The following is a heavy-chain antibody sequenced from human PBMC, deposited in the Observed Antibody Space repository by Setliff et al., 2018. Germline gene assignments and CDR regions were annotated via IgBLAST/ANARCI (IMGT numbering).Heavy chain of an antibody. D-gene: IGHD1-1*01. CDR3: RQAVVGRDVFDV. CDR2: LSHSGSG. J-gene: IGHJ3*01. CDR1: GASINNHF. Sequence: ETLSLTCTVSGASINNHFWSWIRQPPGKGLEWIGYLSHSGSGDYNPSLESRVTISVDTSKKEFSLTLTSVTAADTALYYCRQAVVGRDVFDVWGQGTMVTVSS. V-gene: IGHV4-59*03.